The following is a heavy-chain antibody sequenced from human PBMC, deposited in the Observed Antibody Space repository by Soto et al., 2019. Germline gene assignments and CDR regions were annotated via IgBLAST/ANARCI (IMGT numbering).Heavy chain of an antibody. Sequence: EAELVESGGGLVQPGGSLTLSCAASGFIFSDYEVDWVRQAPGRGPEWISYISDGGTTIYYAASVKGRFTISRDDAKKSLYLHMNNLRVDDTGIYFCVKEYCTGGTCFDAFDLWGQGTVVTVSS. CDR2: ISDGGTTI. J-gene: IGHJ3*01. CDR1: GFIFSDYE. CDR3: VKEYCTGGTCFDAFDL. V-gene: IGHV3-48*03. D-gene: IGHD2-8*02.